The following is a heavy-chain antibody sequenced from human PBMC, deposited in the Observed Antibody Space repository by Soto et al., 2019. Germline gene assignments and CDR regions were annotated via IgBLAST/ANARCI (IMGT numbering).Heavy chain of an antibody. CDR3: GSQDGYKYYYGMDV. CDR1: GGSISSSSYY. D-gene: IGHD5-12*01. CDR2: IYYSGST. V-gene: IGHV4-39*01. J-gene: IGHJ6*02. Sequence: QLQLQESGPGLVKPSETLSLTCTVSGGSISSSSYYWGWIRQPPGKGLEWIGSIYYSGSTYYNPYLKSRVTISVDTCKNHFSLTLSSVTAADTGVYYCGSQDGYKYYYGMDVWGQGTTVTVSS.